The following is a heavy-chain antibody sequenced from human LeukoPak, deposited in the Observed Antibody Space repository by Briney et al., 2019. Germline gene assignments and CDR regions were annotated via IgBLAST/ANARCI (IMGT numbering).Heavy chain of an antibody. J-gene: IGHJ4*02. CDR1: GGSISSGSYY. V-gene: IGHV4-61*02. Sequence: SETLSLTCTVSGGSISSGSYYWRWIRQPAGKGLEWIGRIYTSGSTNYNPSLKSRVTISVDTSKNQFSLKLSSGPAADTAVYYCARGPTITRYNWAFDYWGQGTLVTVSS. CDR2: IYTSGST. CDR3: ARGPTITRYNWAFDY. D-gene: IGHD1-20*01.